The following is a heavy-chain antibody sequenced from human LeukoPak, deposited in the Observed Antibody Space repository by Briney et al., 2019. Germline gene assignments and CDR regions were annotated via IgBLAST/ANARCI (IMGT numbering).Heavy chain of an antibody. CDR1: GGSISSSSYY. D-gene: IGHD3-3*01. V-gene: IGHV4-39*02. CDR3: ARDFWSGYFDY. CDR2: IYYSGST. J-gene: IGHJ4*02. Sequence: KPSETLSLTCTVSGGSISSSSYYWGWIRQPPGKGLEWIGSIYYSGSTYYNPSLKSRVTISIDTSKNQFSLKLSSVTAADTAVHYCARDFWSGYFDYWGQGTLVTVSS.